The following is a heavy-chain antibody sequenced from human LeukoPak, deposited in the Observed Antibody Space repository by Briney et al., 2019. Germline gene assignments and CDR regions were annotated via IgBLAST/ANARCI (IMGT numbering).Heavy chain of an antibody. J-gene: IGHJ3*02. Sequence: SQTLSLTCAVSGGSISSGGYSWSWTRQPPGKGLEWIGYIYHSGSTYYNPSLKSRVTISVDRSKNQFSLKLSSVTAADTAVYYCASSKRGYDSSGYLAFDIWGQGTMVTVSS. CDR1: GGSISSGGYS. D-gene: IGHD3-22*01. V-gene: IGHV4-30-2*01. CDR2: IYHSGST. CDR3: ASSKRGYDSSGYLAFDI.